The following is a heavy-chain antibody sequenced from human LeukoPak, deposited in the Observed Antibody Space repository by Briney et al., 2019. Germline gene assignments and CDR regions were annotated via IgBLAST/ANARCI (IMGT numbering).Heavy chain of an antibody. Sequence: PSQTLSLTCTVSGGSISSGSYYWSWIRQPAGKGLEWIGRIYTSGSTNYNPSLKSRVTISVDTSKNQFSLKLSSVTAADTAVYYCARDNARYSGYDFYYWGQGTLVTLSS. V-gene: IGHV4-61*02. D-gene: IGHD5-12*01. CDR2: IYTSGST. J-gene: IGHJ4*02. CDR3: ARDNARYSGYDFYY. CDR1: GGSISSGSYY.